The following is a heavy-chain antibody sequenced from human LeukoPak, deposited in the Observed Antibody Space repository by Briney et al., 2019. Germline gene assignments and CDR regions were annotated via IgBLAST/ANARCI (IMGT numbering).Heavy chain of an antibody. Sequence: GGSLRLSCAVSGFTLNSNWIHWVRPAPGQGLLWVSRINEDGRGTSYADSVKGRFTISKDDAKNTVYLQMNSLRAEDTAVYYCATVFEHWGQGTLVTVSS. CDR2: INEDGRGT. CDR1: GFTLNSNW. CDR3: ATVFEH. J-gene: IGHJ4*02. V-gene: IGHV3-74*01.